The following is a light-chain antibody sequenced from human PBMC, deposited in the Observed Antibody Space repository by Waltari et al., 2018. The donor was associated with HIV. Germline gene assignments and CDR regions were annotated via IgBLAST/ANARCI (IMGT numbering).Light chain of an antibody. CDR3: YSYAGSLL. CDR2: DVI. Sequence: QSALTQPRSVSGSPGQSVTISCTGSSSDVGGYNYVSWYQQHPTKAPKLIIYDVIERPSGGPDRFSGSKSGNRASLTLSGLQAEDEADYYCYSYAGSLLFGGGTKLTVL. V-gene: IGLV2-11*01. CDR1: SSDVGGYNY. J-gene: IGLJ2*01.